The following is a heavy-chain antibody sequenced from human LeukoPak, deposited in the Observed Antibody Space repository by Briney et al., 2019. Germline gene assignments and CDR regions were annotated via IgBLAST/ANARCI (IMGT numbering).Heavy chain of an antibody. CDR2: INHSGST. Sequence: PSETLSLTCAVYGGSFSGYYWSWIRQPPGKGLEWIGEINHSGSTNYNPSLKSRVTISVDTSKNQFSLKLSSVTAADTAAYYCARGLGYFDWLLGYWGQGTLVTVSS. CDR1: GGSFSGYY. V-gene: IGHV4-34*01. J-gene: IGHJ4*02. CDR3: ARGLGYFDWLLGY. D-gene: IGHD3-9*01.